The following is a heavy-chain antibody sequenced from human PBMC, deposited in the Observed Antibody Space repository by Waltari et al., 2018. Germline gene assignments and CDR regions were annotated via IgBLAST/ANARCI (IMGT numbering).Heavy chain of an antibody. CDR3: TTDQGATLDY. CDR1: GYTLTELS. CDR2: SVAEDGAT. V-gene: IGHV1-24*01. Sequence: QVQLVQSGAEVKKPGASVKVSCKVSGYTLTELSMHWVRQAPGKGLEWMGGSVAEDGATFYGQKCQGSVTMTEDTSTDTAYMELSSLRSEDTAVYYCTTDQGATLDYWGQGTLVTVSS. D-gene: IGHD1-26*01. J-gene: IGHJ4*02.